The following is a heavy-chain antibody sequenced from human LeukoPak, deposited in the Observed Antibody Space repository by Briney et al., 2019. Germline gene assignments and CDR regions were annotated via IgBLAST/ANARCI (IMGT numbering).Heavy chain of an antibody. CDR2: INHSGST. Sequence: PSETLSLTCAVYGGSFSGYYWSWIRQPPGKGLEWIGEINHSGSTNYNPSLKSRVTISVDTSKNQFSLKLSSVTAADTAAYYCARSRAAAGKDYWGQGTLVTVSS. V-gene: IGHV4-34*01. CDR1: GGSFSGYY. CDR3: ARSRAAAGKDY. J-gene: IGHJ4*02. D-gene: IGHD6-13*01.